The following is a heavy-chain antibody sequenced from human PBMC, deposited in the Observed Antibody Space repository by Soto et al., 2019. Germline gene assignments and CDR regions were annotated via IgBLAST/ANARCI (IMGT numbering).Heavy chain of an antibody. V-gene: IGHV1-3*01. Sequence: ASVKVSCKASGYTFTNYAMHWVRQAPGQRLESMGWINAGNGSTKYSQKFQGRVTITRDTSASTAYMELSSLRSEDTAVYYCARGGSLYWYFDLRGRGTLVTVSS. D-gene: IGHD1-26*01. CDR3: ARGGSLYWYFDL. CDR1: GYTFTNYA. J-gene: IGHJ2*01. CDR2: INAGNGST.